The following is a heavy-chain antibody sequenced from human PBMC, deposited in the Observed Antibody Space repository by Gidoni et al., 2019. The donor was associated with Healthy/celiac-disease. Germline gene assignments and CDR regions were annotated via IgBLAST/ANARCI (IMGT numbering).Heavy chain of an antibody. V-gene: IGHV3-66*02. J-gene: IGHJ6*02. CDR1: GFTVSSNY. D-gene: IGHD3-3*01. CDR3: ASLGYYIGSPYYYYGMDV. CDR2: IYSGGST. Sequence: EVQLVESGGGLFQPGGSLRLSCAASGFTVSSNYMSWVRQAPGKGLEWVSVIYSGGSTYYADSVKGRFTISRDNSKNTLYLQMNSLRAEDTAVYYCASLGYYIGSPYYYYGMDVWGQGTTVTVSS.